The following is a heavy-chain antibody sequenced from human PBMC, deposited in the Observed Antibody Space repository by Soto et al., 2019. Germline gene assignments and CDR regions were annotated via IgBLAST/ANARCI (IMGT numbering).Heavy chain of an antibody. CDR3: AGGRDYDY. CDR2: IAHDGHT. V-gene: IGHV4-4*02. Sequence: VQLTESGPGLVRPSGTLSLTCDVSGVSITTSVLWTWVRQFPGRGLEWIGEIAHDGHTNYIPSLSGRVTMSGDLSNSQFSLNVASVNAADTAVYFCAGGRDYDYWGQGTLVTVSS. CDR1: GVSITTSVL. J-gene: IGHJ4*02. D-gene: IGHD1-26*01.